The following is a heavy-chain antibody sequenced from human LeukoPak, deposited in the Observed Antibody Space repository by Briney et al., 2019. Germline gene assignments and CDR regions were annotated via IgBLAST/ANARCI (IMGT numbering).Heavy chain of an antibody. CDR2: ISSSGSTI. D-gene: IGHD6-13*01. V-gene: IGHV3-11*01. Sequence: GGSLRLSCAASGFTFSDYYMSWIRQAPGKGLEWVSYISSSGSTIYYADSVEGRFTISRDNAKNSLYLQMNSLRAEDTAVYYCASSPRIAAAGLDYWGQGTLVTVSS. CDR1: GFTFSDYY. CDR3: ASSPRIAAAGLDY. J-gene: IGHJ4*02.